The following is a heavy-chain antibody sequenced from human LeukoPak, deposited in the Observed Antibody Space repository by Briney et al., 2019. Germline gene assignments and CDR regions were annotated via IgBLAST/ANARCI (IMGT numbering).Heavy chain of an antibody. CDR3: AKGAGFDYVWKKSRYFDY. Sequence: ASVKVSCKASGFTFSTSDIFWVRQAPGQGLEYMGWINVNEVHADYAQNFQGRISMFTDTSTNTAYMDLAGLKSNDTAVYYCAKGAGFDYVWKKSRYFDYWGQGTLVTVSS. CDR1: GFTFSTSD. CDR2: INVNEVHA. V-gene: IGHV1-18*01. J-gene: IGHJ4*02. D-gene: IGHD3-16*01.